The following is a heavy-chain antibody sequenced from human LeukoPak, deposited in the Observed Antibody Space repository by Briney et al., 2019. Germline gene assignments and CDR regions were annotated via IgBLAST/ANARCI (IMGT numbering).Heavy chain of an antibody. V-gene: IGHV1-18*01. D-gene: IGHD3-9*01. Sequence: ASVKVSCKASGYTFTSYGISWVRQAPGQGLEWMGWISAYNGNTNYAQKLQGRVTMTTDTSTGTAYMELRSLRSDDTAVYYCARDSPTYYDILTGYYPLYFFDYWGQGTLVTVSS. CDR3: ARDSPTYYDILTGYYPLYFFDY. CDR2: ISAYNGNT. CDR1: GYTFTSYG. J-gene: IGHJ4*02.